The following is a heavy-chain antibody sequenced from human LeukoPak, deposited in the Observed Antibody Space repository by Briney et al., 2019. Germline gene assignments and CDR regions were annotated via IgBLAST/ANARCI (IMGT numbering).Heavy chain of an antibody. D-gene: IGHD3-22*01. V-gene: IGHV4-39*01. CDR1: GGFISSSSYY. CDR3: ARLDDSSGYLH. CDR2: IYYSGST. J-gene: IGHJ4*02. Sequence: SETLSLTCTVSGGFISSSSYYWGWIRQPPGKGLEWIGSIYYSGSTYYNPSLKSRVTISVDTSKNQFSLKLSSVTAADTAVYYCARLDDSSGYLHWGQGTLVTVSS.